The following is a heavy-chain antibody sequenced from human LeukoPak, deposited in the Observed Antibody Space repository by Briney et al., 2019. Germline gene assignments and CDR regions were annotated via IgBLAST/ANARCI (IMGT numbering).Heavy chain of an antibody. CDR1: GGSFSGYY. D-gene: IGHD3-22*01. J-gene: IGHJ5*02. CDR2: TNHSGST. CDR3: ARGVAAAARWYYYDSSGYSNWFDP. V-gene: IGHV4-34*01. Sequence: PSETLSLTCAVYGGSFSGYYWSWIRQPPGKGLEWIGETNHSGSTNYNPSLKSRVTISVDTSKNQFSLKLSSVTAADTAVYYCARGVAAAARWYYYDSSGYSNWFDPWGQGTLVTVSS.